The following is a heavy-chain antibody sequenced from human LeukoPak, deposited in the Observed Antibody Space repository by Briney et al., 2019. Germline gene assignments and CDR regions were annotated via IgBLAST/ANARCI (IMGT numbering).Heavy chain of an antibody. CDR2: ISGSGGST. CDR1: GFTFSSYA. Sequence: GGSLRPSCAASGFTFSSYAMSWVRQAPGKGLEWVSAISGSGGSTYYADSVKGRFTIPRDNSKNTLYLQMNSLRAEDTAVYYRAKGIVVVVAATGYFDYWGQGTLVTVSS. V-gene: IGHV3-23*01. CDR3: AKGIVVVVAATGYFDY. D-gene: IGHD2-15*01. J-gene: IGHJ4*02.